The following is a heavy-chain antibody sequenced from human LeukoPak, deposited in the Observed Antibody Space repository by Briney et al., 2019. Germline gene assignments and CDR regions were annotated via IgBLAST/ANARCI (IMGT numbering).Heavy chain of an antibody. CDR3: AKIIGDIVVPAGGDY. Sequence: GGSLRLSCAASGFTFSSYGMHWVRQAPGKGLEWVAFIRYDGSNKYYADSVKGRFTISRDNSKNTLYLQMNSLRAEDTAVYYCAKIIGDIVVPAGGDYWGQGTLVTVSS. CDR1: GFTFSSYG. J-gene: IGHJ4*02. D-gene: IGHD2-2*01. V-gene: IGHV3-30*02. CDR2: IRYDGSNK.